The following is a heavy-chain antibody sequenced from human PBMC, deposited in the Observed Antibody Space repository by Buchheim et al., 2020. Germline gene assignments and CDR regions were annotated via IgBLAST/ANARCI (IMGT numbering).Heavy chain of an antibody. CDR1: GFTLSDYA. V-gene: IGHV3-30-3*01. CDR3: ARGRGSYSLDY. Sequence: QVHLVESGGGVVQPGRSVRLSCAASGFTLSDYAMHWVRQAPGKGLEWVAIISSGTNRYDGDSVRGRFTIPRDSSKNTLYLQMNSLRAEDAAVYYCARGRGSYSLDYWGQGT. J-gene: IGHJ4*02. CDR2: ISSGTNR. D-gene: IGHD1-26*01.